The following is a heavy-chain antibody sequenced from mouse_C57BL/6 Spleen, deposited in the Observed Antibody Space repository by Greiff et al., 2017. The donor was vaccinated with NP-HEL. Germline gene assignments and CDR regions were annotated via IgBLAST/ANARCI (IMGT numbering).Heavy chain of an antibody. Sequence: DVKLVESGGGLVQPGESLKLSCESNEYEFPSHDMSWVRKTPEKRLEWVAAINSDGGSTYYPDTMERRFIISRDNTKKTLYLQMSSLRSEDTAMYYCERHPNGDGGFAYWGQGTLVTVSA. V-gene: IGHV5-2*03. J-gene: IGHJ3*01. CDR3: ERHPNGDGGFAY. CDR2: INSDGGST. CDR1: EYEFPSHD. D-gene: IGHD4-1*02.